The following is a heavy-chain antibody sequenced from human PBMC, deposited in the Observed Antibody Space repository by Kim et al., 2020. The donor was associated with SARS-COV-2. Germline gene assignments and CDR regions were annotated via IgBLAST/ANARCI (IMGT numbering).Heavy chain of an antibody. J-gene: IGHJ6*02. CDR1: GGSISSSNW. Sequence: SETLSLTCAVSGGSISSSNWWSWVRQPPGKGLEWIGEIYHSGSTNYNPSLKSRVTISVDKSKNQFSLKLSSVTAADTAVYYCARVLRTTYYYYGMDVWGQGTTVTISS. V-gene: IGHV4-4*02. CDR2: IYHSGST. D-gene: IGHD1-1*01. CDR3: ARVLRTTYYYYGMDV.